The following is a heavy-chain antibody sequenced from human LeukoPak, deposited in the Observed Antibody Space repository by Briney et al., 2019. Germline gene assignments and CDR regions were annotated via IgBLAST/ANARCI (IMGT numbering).Heavy chain of an antibody. V-gene: IGHV4-39*01. Sequence: SETLSLTCTVSGGSIRSSSYYWGWIRQPPGKGLEWIGSIYYSGSTYYNASPKSRGTISVDTSKNQFSLKLNSVTAADTAVYFCARQVVAVAGTAYFDYWGQGTLVTVSS. D-gene: IGHD6-19*01. J-gene: IGHJ4*02. CDR1: GGSIRSSSYY. CDR2: IYYSGST. CDR3: ARQVVAVAGTAYFDY.